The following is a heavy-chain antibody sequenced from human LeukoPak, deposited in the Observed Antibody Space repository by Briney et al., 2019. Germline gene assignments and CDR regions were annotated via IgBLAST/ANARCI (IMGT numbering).Heavy chain of an antibody. CDR1: GDSVSSNSDA. V-gene: IGHV6-1*01. J-gene: IGHJ6*03. CDR3: PRDYYYYMDV. CDR2: TYYRSKWYN. Sequence: SQTLSLTCTISGDSVSSNSDAWNWISQSPSRGLEWLGRTYYRSKWYNDNAVSVKSGITTNPDTSKNQCSLQPTAVTPEDTAVYYCPRDYYYYMDVWGKGTTVTVSS.